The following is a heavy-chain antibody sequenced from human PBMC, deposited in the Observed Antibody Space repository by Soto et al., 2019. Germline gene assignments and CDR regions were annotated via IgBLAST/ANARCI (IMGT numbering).Heavy chain of an antibody. D-gene: IGHD4-17*01. CDR1: GGSVTNSSYY. Sequence: SETLSLTCTVSGGSVTNSSYYWGWIRQSSGKGLEWIGSVYYRGRSYSKSSVKSRVTISVDTSKNRFSLSLNSVTASDTAVYFCVSQRTTVPTQAYFDYWGPGALVTVSS. CDR3: VSQRTTVPTQAYFDY. CDR2: VYYRGRS. J-gene: IGHJ4*02. V-gene: IGHV4-39*01.